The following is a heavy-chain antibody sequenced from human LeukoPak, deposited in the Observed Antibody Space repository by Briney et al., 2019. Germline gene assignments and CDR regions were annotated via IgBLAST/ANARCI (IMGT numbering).Heavy chain of an antibody. V-gene: IGHV1-2*02. CDR3: ARAHYDFWSGYYLGY. CDR2: INPNSGGT. Sequence: ASVKVSCKASGYTFTGYYMHWVRRAPGQGLEWMGWINPNSGGTNYAQKFQGRVTMTRDTSISTAYMELSRLRSDDTAVYYCARAHYDFWSGYYLGYRGQGTLVTVSS. J-gene: IGHJ4*02. CDR1: GYTFTGYY. D-gene: IGHD3-3*01.